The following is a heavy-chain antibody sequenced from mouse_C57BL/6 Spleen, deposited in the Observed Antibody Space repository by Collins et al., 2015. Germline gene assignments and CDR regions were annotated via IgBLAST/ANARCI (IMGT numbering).Heavy chain of an antibody. CDR1: GIDFSRYW. Sequence: EVKLLQSGGGLVQPGGSLKLSCAASGIDFSRYWMSWVRRAPGKGLEWIGEINPDSSTVNYAPSLKDKFIISRDNAKNTLYLQMSKVRSEDTALYYCASSAYYYDSRYWYFDVWGTGTTVTVSS. D-gene: IGHD1-1*01. V-gene: IGHV4-1*01. CDR2: INPDSSTV. CDR3: ASSAYYYDSRYWYFDV. J-gene: IGHJ1*03.